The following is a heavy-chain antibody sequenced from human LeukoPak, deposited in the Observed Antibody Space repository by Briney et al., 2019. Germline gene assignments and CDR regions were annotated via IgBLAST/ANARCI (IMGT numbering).Heavy chain of an antibody. CDR2: IRYDGTNK. CDR1: GFTFSSYG. D-gene: IGHD6-13*01. CDR3: AKDRPTVYSSSWLHFLDS. Sequence: GGSLRLSCAASGFTFSSYGMHWVRQAPGKGLEWVAFIRYDGTNKYYADSVRGRFTISRDNSKNTLYLQMNSLRADDTAVYYCAKDRPTVYSSSWLHFLDSWGQGTLVTVSS. V-gene: IGHV3-30*02. J-gene: IGHJ4*02.